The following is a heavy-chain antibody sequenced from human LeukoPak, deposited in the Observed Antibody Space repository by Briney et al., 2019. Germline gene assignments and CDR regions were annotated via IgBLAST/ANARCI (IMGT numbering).Heavy chain of an antibody. CDR3: ARNLPIWDSSSGNYYYYMDV. D-gene: IGHD6-13*01. J-gene: IGHJ6*03. V-gene: IGHV3-7*01. Sequence: GGSLRLSCAASGFTFSSYWMSWVRQAPGKGLEWVANIKQYGSEKYYVDSVKGRFTISRDNAKNSLYLQMNSLRAEDTAVYYCARNLPIWDSSSGNYYYYMDVWGKGTTVTVSS. CDR1: GFTFSSYW. CDR2: IKQYGSEK.